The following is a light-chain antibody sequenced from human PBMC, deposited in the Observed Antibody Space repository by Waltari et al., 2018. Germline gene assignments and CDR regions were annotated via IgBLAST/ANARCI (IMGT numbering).Light chain of an antibody. CDR3: QQYSSNPWT. J-gene: IGKJ1*01. V-gene: IGKV1-5*03. Sequence: DIQMTQSPSTLSASVGDAVTITCRASQSISSWLAWYQPKPGKVPKLLIYKATSLQSGVPSRFSGSGSGTEFTLTISSLQPDDLATYYCQQYSSNPWTFGQGTKVEIK. CDR2: KAT. CDR1: QSISSW.